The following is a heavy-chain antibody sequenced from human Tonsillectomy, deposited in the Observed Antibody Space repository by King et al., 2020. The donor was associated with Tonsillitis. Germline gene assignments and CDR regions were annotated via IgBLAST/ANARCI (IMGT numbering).Heavy chain of an antibody. Sequence: VQLVESGGGVVQPGRSLRLSCAASGFTFSSYGMHWVRQAPGKGLEWVAVIWYDGSNKYYADSVKGRFTISRDNSKNTLYLQMNSLRAEDTAVYYCARELAYYYDSSGYYLDYWGQGTLVTVSS. J-gene: IGHJ4*02. CDR3: ARELAYYYDSSGYYLDY. D-gene: IGHD3-22*01. CDR1: GFTFSSYG. V-gene: IGHV3-33*08. CDR2: IWYDGSNK.